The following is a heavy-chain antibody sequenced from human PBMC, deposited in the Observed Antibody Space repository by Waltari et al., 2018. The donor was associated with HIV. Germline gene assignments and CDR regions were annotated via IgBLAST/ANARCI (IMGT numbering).Heavy chain of an antibody. V-gene: IGHV3-7*01. CDR2: IKEDGSAK. CDR1: GFSFSNDW. Sequence: EGQLVESGGGLVQPGGSLRLSCEASGFSFSNDWLDWGRQAPGKGLEWVANIKEDGSAKQYADSVRGRFSISRDNPKNLLFLQMNSLRGDDTAVYYCARDHGGGWLTSWGQGTLVSVSS. D-gene: IGHD3-16*01. CDR3: ARDHGGGWLTS. J-gene: IGHJ5*02.